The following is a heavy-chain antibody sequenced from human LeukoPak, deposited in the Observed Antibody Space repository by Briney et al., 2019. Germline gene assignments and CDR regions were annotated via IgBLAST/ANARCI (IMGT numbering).Heavy chain of an antibody. CDR2: IYSGGST. CDR1: GFTVSSNY. V-gene: IGHV3-66*01. J-gene: IGHJ2*01. D-gene: IGHD4-11*01. CDR3: ARIGLPYWYFDL. Sequence: RGSLRLSCAASGFTVSSNYMSWVRQAPGKGLEWVSVIYSGGSTYYADSVKGRFTISRDNSKNTLYLQMNSLRAEDTAVYYCARIGLPYWYFDLWGRGTLVSVSS.